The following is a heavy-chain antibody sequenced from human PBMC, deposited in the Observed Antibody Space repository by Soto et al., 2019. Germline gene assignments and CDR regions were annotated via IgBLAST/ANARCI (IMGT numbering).Heavy chain of an antibody. V-gene: IGHV5-51*01. CDR1: GFSFTNYW. Sequence: GESLTISCKGSGFSFTNYWIGWVRQMPGKGLEWMGIIFPGNSDPRYGPSFQGQVTISVDKSVNTAYLQWTSLEASDTAMYLCTRQRGNYSPLGDFDCWGQRTLVTVAS. D-gene: IGHD1-26*01. CDR3: TRQRGNYSPLGDFDC. J-gene: IGHJ4*02. CDR2: IFPGNSDP.